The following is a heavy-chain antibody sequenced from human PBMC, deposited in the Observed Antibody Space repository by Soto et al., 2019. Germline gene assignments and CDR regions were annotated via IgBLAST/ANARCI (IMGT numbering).Heavy chain of an antibody. CDR1: GGTFSSYA. J-gene: IGHJ5*02. CDR3: ASTYDGSGYYLGNSWFDA. V-gene: IGHV1-69*01. D-gene: IGHD3-22*01. Sequence: QVQLVQSGAEVKKPGSSVKVSCKASGGTFSSYAISWVRQAPGQGLEWMGGIIPIFGSANYAQNFQGRVKITADESTSTAYMELSRLRSEQRAVCYCASTYDGSGYYLGNSWFDAWGQGTLVTVSS. CDR2: IIPIFGSA.